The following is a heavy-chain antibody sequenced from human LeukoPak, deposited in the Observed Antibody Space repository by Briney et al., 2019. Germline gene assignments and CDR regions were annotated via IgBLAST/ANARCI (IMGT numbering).Heavy chain of an antibody. Sequence: GGSLRLSCAASGFTFSNAWINWVRQAPGKGLEWVGRIKSKTDGWKTDYAAPVKGRFTISRDDSKNKLYMQMNSVKTEDTAVYYCTTEGELLGIRLDYWGQGTLVTVSS. V-gene: IGHV3-15*01. D-gene: IGHD1-26*01. CDR2: IKSKTDGWKT. CDR1: GFTFSNAW. J-gene: IGHJ4*02. CDR3: TTEGELLGIRLDY.